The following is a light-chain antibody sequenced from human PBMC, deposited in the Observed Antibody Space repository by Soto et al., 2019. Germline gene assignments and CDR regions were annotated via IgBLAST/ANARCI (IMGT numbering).Light chain of an antibody. Sequence: DIQMTQSPSSLSASVGGRVTITCRASQSISTYLNWYQQTPGKAPALLISSASTLQSWVPSRFSGSGSGTDFTLTISSLQPEDFATYYCQQSNSIPFTFGQGTRLEIK. CDR2: SAS. V-gene: IGKV1-39*01. CDR3: QQSNSIPFT. CDR1: QSISTY. J-gene: IGKJ2*01.